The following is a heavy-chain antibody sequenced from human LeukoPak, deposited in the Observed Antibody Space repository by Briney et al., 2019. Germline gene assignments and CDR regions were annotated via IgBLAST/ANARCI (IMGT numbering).Heavy chain of an antibody. Sequence: SETLSLTCTVSGGSISSYYWSWIRQPPGKGLEWIGYIYYSGSTNYNPSLKSRVTMSMDTSMNQFSLKLRSVTAADTAVYYCARDYGDFPAYYFDYWGQGTLVTVSS. V-gene: IGHV4-59*12. D-gene: IGHD4-17*01. J-gene: IGHJ4*02. CDR1: GGSISSYY. CDR2: IYYSGST. CDR3: ARDYGDFPAYYFDY.